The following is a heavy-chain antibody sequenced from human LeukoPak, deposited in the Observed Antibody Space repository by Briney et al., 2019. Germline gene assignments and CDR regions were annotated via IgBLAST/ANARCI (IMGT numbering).Heavy chain of an antibody. V-gene: IGHV3-7*01. J-gene: IGHJ4*02. CDR2: IKQDGSEK. CDR1: GFTFSSYA. Sequence: GGSLRLSCAASGFTFSSYASSWVRQAPGKGLEWVANIKQDGSEKYYVDSVKGRFTISRDNAKNSLYLQMNSLRAEDTAVYYCCRRYFDYWGQGTLVTVSS. CDR3: CRRYFDY.